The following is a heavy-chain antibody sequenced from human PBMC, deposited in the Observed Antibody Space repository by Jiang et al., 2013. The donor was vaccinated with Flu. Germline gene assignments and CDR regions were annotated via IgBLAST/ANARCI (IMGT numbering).Heavy chain of an antibody. CDR3: DEKKDPGDFYYYMDV. CDR1: GFTFSNYA. V-gene: IGHV3-23*04. J-gene: IGHJ6*03. Sequence: VQLVESGGSVVQPGGSLRLSCAASGFTFSNYAMTWVRQGPGKGLEWLSGISDSGGRTYYAESVTGRFTISRDNSKNMVYLQMSSLRAEDTAVYYCDEKKDPGDFYYYMDVWGKGTTVTVSS. CDR2: ISDSGGRT.